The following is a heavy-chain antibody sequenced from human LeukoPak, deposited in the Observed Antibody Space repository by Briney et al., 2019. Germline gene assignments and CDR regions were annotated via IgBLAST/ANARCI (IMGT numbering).Heavy chain of an antibody. CDR1: GFTFSSYG. D-gene: IGHD4-17*01. CDR3: ARAYGDYDPHFDY. V-gene: IGHV3-23*01. J-gene: IGHJ4*02. Sequence: GGSLRLSCAASGFTFSSYGMSWVRQAPGKGLEWVSTIGGGGGSTYHADSVKGRFTISRDNAKNSLYLQMNSLRAEDTAVYYCARAYGDYDPHFDYWGQGTLVTVSS. CDR2: IGGGGGST.